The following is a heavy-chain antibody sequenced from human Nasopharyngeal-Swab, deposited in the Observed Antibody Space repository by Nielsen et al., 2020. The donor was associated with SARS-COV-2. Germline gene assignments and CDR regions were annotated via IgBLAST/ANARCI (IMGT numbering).Heavy chain of an antibody. CDR1: GFTINSFA. Sequence: GGALRLSCAASGFTINSFAMHWVRQAPSKGVEWVAVISYDGNNKYYADSVKGRFTISRDNSKNTVYLQMNSLRPEDTAVYYCARDVASGFGELFPLLRGLDIWGHGTTVTVSS. CDR2: ISYDGNNK. D-gene: IGHD3-10*01. V-gene: IGHV3-30-3*01. J-gene: IGHJ6*02. CDR3: ARDVASGFGELFPLLRGLDI.